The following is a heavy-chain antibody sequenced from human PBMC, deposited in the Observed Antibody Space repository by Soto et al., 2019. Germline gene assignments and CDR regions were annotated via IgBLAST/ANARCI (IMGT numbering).Heavy chain of an antibody. V-gene: IGHV3-11*06. CDR3: ARDLLFSSTNYFDF. Sequence: QVQLVESGGGLVKPGGSLRLSCTASGFLFTDYYMSWIRQPPGKGLEWLAYIDGSSDYTNPVDSVKGRFTNSRDNAKNSVFLQMNNRRADVTAVYYCARDLLFSSTNYFDFWGRGTLVTVSS. J-gene: IGHJ4*02. CDR1: GFLFTDYY. CDR2: IDGSSDYT. D-gene: IGHD2-8*01.